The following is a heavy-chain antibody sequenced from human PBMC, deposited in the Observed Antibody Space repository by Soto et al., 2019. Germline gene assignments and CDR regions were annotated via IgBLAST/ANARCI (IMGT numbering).Heavy chain of an antibody. CDR2: IYWDDTI. J-gene: IGHJ4*02. D-gene: IGHD5-12*01. V-gene: IGHV2-5*02. Sequence: QITLKESGPTLVKPTQTLTLTCTFSGFSLSTRGVGVDWIRQHPGKALEWLALIYWDDTIRYSPSLKNRLTXXXXXXXXXXXXXXXNXDPVDTATYFCAHGAGWLLDYWGRGTLVTVSS. CDR1: GFSLSTRGVG. CDR3: AHGAGWLLDY.